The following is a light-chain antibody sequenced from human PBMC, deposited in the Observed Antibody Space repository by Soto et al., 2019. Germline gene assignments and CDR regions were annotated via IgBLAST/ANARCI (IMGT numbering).Light chain of an antibody. J-gene: IGKJ2*01. CDR1: QSISSY. V-gene: IGKV1-39*01. CDR3: QQSYSTPRT. Sequence: DIQMTQSPSSLSASVGDRVTITCRASQSISSYLNWYQQKPGKAPKLLIYAASSLQSGVPSRFSGGGSGTDFTLTIGSLQPEDFATYYCQQSYSTPRTFGQGTKLEIK. CDR2: AAS.